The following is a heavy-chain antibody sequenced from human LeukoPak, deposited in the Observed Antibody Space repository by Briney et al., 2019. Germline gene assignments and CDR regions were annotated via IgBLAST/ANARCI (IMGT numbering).Heavy chain of an antibody. CDR3: ARGLITYYYDSSGYPKIMYRWFDP. V-gene: IGHV4-34*01. Sequence: SETLSLTCAVYGGSFSGYYWSWIRQPPGKGLEWIGEINHSGSTNYNPSLKSRVTISVDTSKNQFSLKLSSVTAADTAVYYCARGLITYYYDSSGYPKIMYRWFDPWGQGTLVTVSS. CDR2: INHSGST. J-gene: IGHJ5*02. CDR1: GGSFSGYY. D-gene: IGHD3-22*01.